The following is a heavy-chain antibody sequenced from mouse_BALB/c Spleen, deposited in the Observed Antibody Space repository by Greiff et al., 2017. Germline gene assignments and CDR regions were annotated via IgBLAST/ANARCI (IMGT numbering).Heavy chain of an antibody. Sequence: QVQLKESGPGLVAPSQSLSITCTVSGFSLTSYGVHWVRQPPGKGLEWLGVIWAGGSTNYNSALMSRLSISKDNSKSQVFLKMNSLQTDDTAMYYCARENWDGTSWFAYWGQGTLVTVSA. CDR3: ARENWDGTSWFAY. CDR2: IWAGGST. CDR1: GFSLTSYG. V-gene: IGHV2-9*02. J-gene: IGHJ3*01. D-gene: IGHD4-1*01.